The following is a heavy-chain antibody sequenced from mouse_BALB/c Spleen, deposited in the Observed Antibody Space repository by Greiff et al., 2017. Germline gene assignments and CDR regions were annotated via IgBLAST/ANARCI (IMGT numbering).Heavy chain of an antibody. J-gene: IGHJ4*01. Sequence: EVQLQESGPGLVKPSQSLSLTCTVTGYSITSDYAWNWIRQFPGNKLEWMGYISYSGSTSYNPSLKSRISITRDTSKNQFFLQLNSVTTEDTATYYCARYDGMGYAMDYWGQGTSVTVSS. D-gene: IGHD2-14*01. CDR3: ARYDGMGYAMDY. V-gene: IGHV3-2*02. CDR2: ISYSGST. CDR1: GYSITSDYA.